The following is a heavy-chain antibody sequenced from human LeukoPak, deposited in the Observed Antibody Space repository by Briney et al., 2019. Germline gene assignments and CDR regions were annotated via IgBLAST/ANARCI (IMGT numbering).Heavy chain of an antibody. CDR2: INHSGST. J-gene: IGHJ4*02. V-gene: IGHV4-34*01. D-gene: IGHD3-10*01. Sequence: SETLSLTCAVSGGSLSGYYWSWIRQPPGKGLEWIGEINHSGSTNYNPSLKSRVTISVDTSKNHFSLKLSSVTAADTAVYYCAREGNSGVRGVKVDYWGQGTLVTVSS. CDR3: AREGNSGVRGVKVDY. CDR1: GGSLSGYY.